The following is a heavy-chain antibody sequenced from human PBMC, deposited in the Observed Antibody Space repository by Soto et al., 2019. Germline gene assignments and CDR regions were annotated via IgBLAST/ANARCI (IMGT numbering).Heavy chain of an antibody. J-gene: IGHJ3*02. CDR3: ARNQFESYGRLVTFDI. V-gene: IGHV4-39*01. D-gene: IGHD3-16*02. CDR1: GGSISSSSYY. CDR2: IYYSGST. Sequence: QLQLQESGPGLVKPSETLSLTCTVSGGSISSSSYYWGWIRQPPGKGLEWIGSIYYSGSTYYNPSLKSRVTISVDTSKNQFSLKLSSVTAADTAVYYCARNQFESYGRLVTFDIWGQGTMVTVSS.